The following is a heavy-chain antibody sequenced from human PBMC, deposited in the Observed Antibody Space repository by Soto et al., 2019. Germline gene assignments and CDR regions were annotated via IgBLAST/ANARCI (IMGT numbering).Heavy chain of an antibody. CDR3: AREAYKRGATNPFFDY. Sequence: SETLSLTCAVSGGSISSSNWWTWVRLPPGKGLEWIGEIYPSGITNYSPSLKSRVTMSVDKSKNQFSLKLNSVTAADTAMYYCAREAYKRGATNPFFDYWGQGTLVNVS. D-gene: IGHD1-26*01. J-gene: IGHJ4*02. CDR2: IYPSGIT. CDR1: GGSISSSNW. V-gene: IGHV4-4*02.